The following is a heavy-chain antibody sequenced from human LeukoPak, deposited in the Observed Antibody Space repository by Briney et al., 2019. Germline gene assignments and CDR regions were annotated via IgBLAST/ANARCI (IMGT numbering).Heavy chain of an antibody. CDR2: ISGSGGST. Sequence: GGTLSLSCAASGFTFSSYGMSWVRQAPGKGLEWVSAISGSGGSTYYADSVRGRFTISRDSSKNTLYLQMNSLRAEDAAVYYCAKAPVTSCRGAYCYPFDYWGQGTLVTVSS. CDR1: GFTFSSYG. D-gene: IGHD2-21*01. J-gene: IGHJ4*02. V-gene: IGHV3-23*01. CDR3: AKAPVTSCRGAYCYPFDY.